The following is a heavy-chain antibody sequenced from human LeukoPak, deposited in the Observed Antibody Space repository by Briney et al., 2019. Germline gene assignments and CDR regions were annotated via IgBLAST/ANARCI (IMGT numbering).Heavy chain of an antibody. CDR3: ARSDWFDP. CDR1: GFSFRNAW. CDR2: IKGDGSVT. J-gene: IGHJ5*02. Sequence: GGSLRLSCAASGFSFRNAWMHWVRQAPGKGLVWVSRIKGDGSVTVYADSMKGRFTISRDNAKNTLYLQMNSLRVEDTAVYYCARSDWFDPWGQGTLVTVSS. D-gene: IGHD3-3*01. V-gene: IGHV3-74*01.